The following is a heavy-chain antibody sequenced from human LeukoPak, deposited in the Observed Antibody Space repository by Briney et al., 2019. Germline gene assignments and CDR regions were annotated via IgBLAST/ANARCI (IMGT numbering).Heavy chain of an antibody. CDR1: GFTFSKFG. CDR2: IRYDGSNK. CDR3: AKLTGDATDY. Sequence: GGSLRLSWAGSGFTFSKFGMIWVRQAPGKGLEWVAFIRYDGSNKYYADSVKGRFTISRDNSKNTLYLQMNSLRAEDTAVYYCAKLTGDATDYWGQGSLVTVSS. D-gene: IGHD7-27*01. J-gene: IGHJ4*02. V-gene: IGHV3-30*02.